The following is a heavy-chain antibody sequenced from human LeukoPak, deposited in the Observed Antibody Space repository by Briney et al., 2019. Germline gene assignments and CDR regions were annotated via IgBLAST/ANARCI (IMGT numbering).Heavy chain of an antibody. D-gene: IGHD3-22*01. CDR1: GYTFTNYG. Sequence: GASVKVSCKASGYTFTNYGINWVRQAPGQGLERMGWISAYNGHTNYAQNLQGRVTMTTDTSTSTAYMELRSLRSDDTAVYFCARDSSGFPRDASDYWGQGTLVTVSS. V-gene: IGHV1-18*01. J-gene: IGHJ4*02. CDR2: ISAYNGHT. CDR3: ARDSSGFPRDASDY.